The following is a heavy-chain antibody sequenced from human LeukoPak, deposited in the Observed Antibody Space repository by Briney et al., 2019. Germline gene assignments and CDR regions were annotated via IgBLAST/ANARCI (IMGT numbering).Heavy chain of an antibody. CDR1: GGSFSGYY. J-gene: IGHJ4*02. CDR3: AISSCDFWSGYCYYFDY. Sequence: PSETLSLTCAVYGGSFSGYYWSWIRQPPGKGLEWIGEINHSGSTNYNPSLKSRVTISVDTSKNQFSLKLSSVTAADTGVYYCAISSCDFWSGYCYYFDYWGQGTLVTVSS. V-gene: IGHV4-34*01. D-gene: IGHD3-3*01. CDR2: INHSGST.